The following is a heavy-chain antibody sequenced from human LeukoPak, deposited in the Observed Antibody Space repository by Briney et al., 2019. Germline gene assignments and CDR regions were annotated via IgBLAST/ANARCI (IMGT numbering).Heavy chain of an antibody. CDR2: ITASGTAM. CDR1: GFTFSSYS. V-gene: IGHV3-48*02. Sequence: GKSLRLSCAASGFTFSSYSMNWVRQAPGKGLEWVSHITASGTAMFYADSVKGRFTISRDNAKNSLYLQMNSLRDEDTAVYYCASSGSYRFDYWGQGTLVTVSS. D-gene: IGHD1-26*01. CDR3: ASSGSYRFDY. J-gene: IGHJ4*02.